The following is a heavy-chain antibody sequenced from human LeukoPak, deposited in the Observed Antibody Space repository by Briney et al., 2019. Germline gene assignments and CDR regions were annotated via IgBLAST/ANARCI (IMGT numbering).Heavy chain of an antibody. V-gene: IGHV7-4-1*02. CDR3: ASFFCTSALCYYLDY. CDR2: INTNTGNP. Sequence: ASVKVYCKASGYTFTSNALGWVRQAPGQGLEWMGWINTNTGNPTYAQGFTGRFVFSLDTSDNTAYLQISSLQAEDTAVYSCASFFCTSALCYYLDYWGQGTLVTVSS. J-gene: IGHJ4*02. D-gene: IGHD2-8*01. CDR1: GYTFTSNA.